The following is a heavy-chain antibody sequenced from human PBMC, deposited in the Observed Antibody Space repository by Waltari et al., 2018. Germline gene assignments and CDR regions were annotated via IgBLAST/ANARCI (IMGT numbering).Heavy chain of an antibody. J-gene: IGHJ4*02. CDR2: IHRSGRT. V-gene: IGHV4-4*02. CDR3: ARDRGRGLYLDS. CDR1: GDSMTTNYW. D-gene: IGHD5-12*01. Sequence: QVQLQESGPGLVKPSGTLSLTCSVSGDSMTTNYWWSWVRQAPGKGLEGIGQIHRSGRTHYHPALGSRVATSIDTSKNEFSLEVTSATAADTAVYFCARDRGRGLYLDSWGQGILVTVSP.